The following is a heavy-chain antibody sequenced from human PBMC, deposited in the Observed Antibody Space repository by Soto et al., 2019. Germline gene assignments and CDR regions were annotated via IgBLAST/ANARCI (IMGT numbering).Heavy chain of an antibody. V-gene: IGHV4-59*01. Sequence: SETLSLTCTVSGGSISSYYWSWIRQPPGKGLEWIGYIYYSGSTNYNPSLESRVTISVDTSKNQFSLKLSSVTAADTAVYYCARDVAYYGSGSYYNETYYYYGMDVWGQGTTVTVSS. J-gene: IGHJ6*02. D-gene: IGHD3-10*01. CDR1: GGSISSYY. CDR3: ARDVAYYGSGSYYNETYYYYGMDV. CDR2: IYYSGST.